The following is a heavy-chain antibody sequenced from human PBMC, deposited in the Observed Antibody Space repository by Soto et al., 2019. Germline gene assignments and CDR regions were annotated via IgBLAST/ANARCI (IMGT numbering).Heavy chain of an antibody. J-gene: IGHJ4*02. CDR3: ARARYYYDSSGYYSYYFDY. CDR1: GGSVSSGSYY. D-gene: IGHD3-22*01. CDR2: IYYSGST. Sequence: SETLSLTCAVSGGSVSSGSYYWSWIRQPPGKGLEWIGYIYYSGSTNYNPSLKSRVTISVDTSKNQFSLKLSSVTAADTAVYYCARARYYYDSSGYYSYYFDYWGQGTLVTVSS. V-gene: IGHV4-61*01.